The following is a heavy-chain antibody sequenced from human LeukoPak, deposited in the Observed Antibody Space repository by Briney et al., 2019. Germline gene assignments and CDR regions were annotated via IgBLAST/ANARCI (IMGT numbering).Heavy chain of an antibody. Sequence: SETLSLTCTVSGGSVSSGSYYWRWIRQPPGKGLEWIGYIYYSGSTNYNPSLKSRVTISVDTSKNQFSLKLSSVTAADTAVYYCAREDGDYVYAFDIWGQGTMVTVSS. D-gene: IGHD4-17*01. V-gene: IGHV4-61*01. J-gene: IGHJ3*02. CDR3: AREDGDYVYAFDI. CDR2: IYYSGST. CDR1: GGSVSSGSYY.